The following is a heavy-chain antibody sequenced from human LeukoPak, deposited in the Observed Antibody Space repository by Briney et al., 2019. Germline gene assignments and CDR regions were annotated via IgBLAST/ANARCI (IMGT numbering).Heavy chain of an antibody. CDR1: GYTFTAYY. CDR2: INPNSGGT. Sequence: ASVKVSFKASGYTFTAYYIHWVRQAPGQGLEWMGWINPNSGGTNYAQKFQGRVTMTRDTSISTAYMELSRLKSDDTAVYYCARIPSAYYIDFWGQGTLVTVSS. CDR3: ARIPSAYYIDF. V-gene: IGHV1-2*02. D-gene: IGHD3-3*01. J-gene: IGHJ4*02.